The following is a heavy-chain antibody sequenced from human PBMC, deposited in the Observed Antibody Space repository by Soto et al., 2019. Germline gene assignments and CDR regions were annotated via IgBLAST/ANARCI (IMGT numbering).Heavy chain of an antibody. V-gene: IGHV1-69*02. D-gene: IGHD3-10*01. CDR3: AKGVGGSGNKRRGGYYYYYMDV. J-gene: IGHJ6*03. Sequence: QVQLVQSGAEVKKPGSSVKVSCKASGGTFSSYTISWVRQAPGQGLEWMGRIIPILGIANYAQKFQGRVTITADKSTSTAYMELSSLRSEDTAVYYCAKGVGGSGNKRRGGYYYYYMDVWGKGTTVTVSS. CDR2: IIPILGIA. CDR1: GGTFSSYT.